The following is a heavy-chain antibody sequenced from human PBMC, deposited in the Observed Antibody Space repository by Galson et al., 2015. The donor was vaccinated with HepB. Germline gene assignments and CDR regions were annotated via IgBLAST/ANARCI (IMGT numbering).Heavy chain of an antibody. Sequence: SVKVSCKASGYTFTSYAMNWVRQAPGQGLEWMGWINTNTGNPTYVQGFTGRFVFSLDTSVSTAYLQISSLKAEDTAVYYCARDPEYRGWYDDRCWYFDLWGRGTLVTVSS. J-gene: IGHJ2*01. CDR1: GYTFTSYA. D-gene: IGHD6-19*01. V-gene: IGHV7-4-1*02. CDR3: ARDPEYRGWYDDRCWYFDL. CDR2: INTNTGNP.